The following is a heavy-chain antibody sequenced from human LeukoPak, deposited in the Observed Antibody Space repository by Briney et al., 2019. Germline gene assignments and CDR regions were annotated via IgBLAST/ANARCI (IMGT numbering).Heavy chain of an antibody. D-gene: IGHD3-22*01. CDR2: IIPIFGTA. CDR1: GGTFSSYA. V-gene: IGHV1-69*05. Sequence: GASVKVSCKASGGTFSSYAISWVRQAPGQGLESMGRIIPIFGTANYAQKFQGRVTITTDESTSTAYMELSSLRSEDTAVYYCARDSYYDSSGPSFDYWGQGTLVTVSS. CDR3: ARDSYYDSSGPSFDY. J-gene: IGHJ4*02.